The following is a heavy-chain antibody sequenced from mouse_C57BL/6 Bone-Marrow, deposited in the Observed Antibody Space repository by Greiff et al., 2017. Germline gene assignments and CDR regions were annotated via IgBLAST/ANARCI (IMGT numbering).Heavy chain of an antibody. D-gene: IGHD1-1*01. CDR1: GYSITSGYY. Sequence: EVQRVESGPGLVKPSQSLSLTCSVTGYSITSGYYWNWIRQFPGNKLEWMGYISYDGSNNYNPSLKNRISITRDTSKNQFFLKLNSVTTEDTATYYCARGAYYYGSSYYFDYWGQGTTLTVSS. CDR2: ISYDGSN. V-gene: IGHV3-6*01. J-gene: IGHJ2*01. CDR3: ARGAYYYGSSYYFDY.